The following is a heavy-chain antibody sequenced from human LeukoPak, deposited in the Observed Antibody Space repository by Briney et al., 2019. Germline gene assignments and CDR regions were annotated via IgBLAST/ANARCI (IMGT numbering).Heavy chain of an antibody. D-gene: IGHD2-15*01. CDR1: GYTFTGYY. Sequence: GASVKVSCKASGYTFTGYYMHWVRQAPGQGLEWMGWINPNSGGTNYAQKFQGRVTMTRDTSISTAYMELSRLRSDDTAVYYCARDLTTLDYCSGGSCYWFDPWGQGTLVTVSS. J-gene: IGHJ5*02. V-gene: IGHV1-2*02. CDR3: ARDLTTLDYCSGGSCYWFDP. CDR2: INPNSGGT.